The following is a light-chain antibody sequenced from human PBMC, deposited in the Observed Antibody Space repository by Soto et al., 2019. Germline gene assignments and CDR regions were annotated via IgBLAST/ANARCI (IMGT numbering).Light chain of an antibody. J-gene: IGKJ5*01. V-gene: IGKV3-15*01. CDR3: QQYNNWPLT. CDR2: GAS. CDR1: QTIDNT. Sequence: EIVMTQSPATLSLSPGERATLSCRASQTIDNTLAWYQRKPGQAPRLLIYGASSRATGIPVRFSGSGSGTEFTLTISSLQSEDFAVYYCQQYNNWPLTFGQGTRLEIK.